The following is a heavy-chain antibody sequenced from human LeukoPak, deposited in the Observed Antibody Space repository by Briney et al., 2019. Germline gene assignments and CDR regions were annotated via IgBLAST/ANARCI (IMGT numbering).Heavy chain of an antibody. V-gene: IGHV3-30-3*01. CDR1: GFTFNNFA. J-gene: IGHJ4*02. D-gene: IGHD3-22*01. CDR2: ISDDGNND. CDR3: ARSQSTFLLYYYDSSGFLIKD. Sequence: GGSLRLSCAASGFTFNNFAMHWVRQAPGKGLEWVAVISDDGNNDYYADSVQGRFTISRDNSKNTLYLQMSSLRAEDAAMYYCARSQSTFLLYYYDSSGFLIKDWGQGTLLTVSS.